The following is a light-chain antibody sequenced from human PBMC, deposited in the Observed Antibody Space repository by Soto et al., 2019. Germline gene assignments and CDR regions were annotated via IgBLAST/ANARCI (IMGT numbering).Light chain of an antibody. CDR3: QQYNNWPPVT. Sequence: EIVMTQSPATLSVSPGERATLSCSASQSVSSKLAWYQQKPGQAPRLLIYGASTRATGIPARFSGSGSGTEFTLTISSMQSEDFAVYYCQQYNNWPPVTFGGGTKVEIK. J-gene: IGKJ4*01. CDR1: QSVSSK. CDR2: GAS. V-gene: IGKV3-15*01.